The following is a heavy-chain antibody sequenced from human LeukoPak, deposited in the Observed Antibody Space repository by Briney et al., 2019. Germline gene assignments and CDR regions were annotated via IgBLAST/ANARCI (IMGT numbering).Heavy chain of an antibody. J-gene: IGHJ4*02. CDR2: ISGSGGST. Sequence: GGSLRLSSAASGFTFSSYAMSWVRQAPGKGLEWVSAISGSGGSTYYADSVKGRFTISRDNSKNTLYLQMNSLRAEDTAVYYCAKQYSGGSFHFDYWGQGTLVTVSS. CDR3: AKQYSGGSFHFDY. CDR1: GFTFSSYA. D-gene: IGHD6-19*01. V-gene: IGHV3-23*01.